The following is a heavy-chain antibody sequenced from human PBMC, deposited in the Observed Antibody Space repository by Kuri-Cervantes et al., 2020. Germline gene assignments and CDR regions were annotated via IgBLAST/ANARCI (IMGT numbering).Heavy chain of an antibody. J-gene: IGHJ6*02. Sequence: GGSLRLSCAASGFTFSDYYMSWIRQAPGKGLEWVSYISSSGSTIYYADSVKGRFTISRDNSKNSLYLQMNSLRTEDTALYYCAKDIRSVVVVGYGMDVWGQGTTVTVSS. CDR2: ISSSGSTI. CDR3: AKDIRSVVVVGYGMDV. D-gene: IGHD2-15*01. CDR1: GFTFSDYY. V-gene: IGHV3-11*01.